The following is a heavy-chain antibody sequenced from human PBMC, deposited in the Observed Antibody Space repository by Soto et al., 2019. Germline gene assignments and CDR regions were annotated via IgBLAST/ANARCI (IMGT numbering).Heavy chain of an antibody. CDR3: ARHGHWAPLDD. CDR1: GGCISSSSYQ. V-gene: IGHV4-39*01. J-gene: IGHJ4*02. D-gene: IGHD3-16*01. Sequence: PSETLALTCTVSGGCISSSSYQWGWIRQVPGKGLEWIGNIYHTGGTYYNPSLKSRVTISVDTSKNQFSLNLSSVTAADTAVYYCARHGHWAPLDDWGQGTLVTVSS. CDR2: IYHTGGT.